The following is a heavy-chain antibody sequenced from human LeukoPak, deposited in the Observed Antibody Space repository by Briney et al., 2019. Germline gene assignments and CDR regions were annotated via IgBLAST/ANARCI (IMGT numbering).Heavy chain of an antibody. J-gene: IGHJ3*02. D-gene: IGHD3-22*01. CDR1: GFTFSSYS. CDR3: ARDLQNYYDSSGYYGAFDI. V-gene: IGHV3-21*01. Sequence: GGSLRLSCAASGFTFSSYSMNWVRQAPRKGLEWVSSISSSSSYIYYADSVKGRFTISRDNAKNSLYLQMNSLRAEDTAVYYCARDLQNYYDSSGYYGAFDIWGQGTMVTVSS. CDR2: ISSSSSYI.